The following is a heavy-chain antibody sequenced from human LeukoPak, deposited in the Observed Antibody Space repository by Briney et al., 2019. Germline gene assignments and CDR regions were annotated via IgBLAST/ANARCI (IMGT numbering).Heavy chain of an antibody. CDR3: ARAMRSGYEKDWFDS. CDR1: GFTFSSYS. Sequence: GGSLRLSCAASGFTFSSYSMNWVRQAPGKGLEWVSYISSSISTIYYADSVKGRFTISRDNAKNSLYLQMNSLRAEDTAVYYCARAMRSGYEKDWFDSWGQGTLVTVSS. J-gene: IGHJ5*01. CDR2: ISSSISTI. V-gene: IGHV3-48*04. D-gene: IGHD5-12*01.